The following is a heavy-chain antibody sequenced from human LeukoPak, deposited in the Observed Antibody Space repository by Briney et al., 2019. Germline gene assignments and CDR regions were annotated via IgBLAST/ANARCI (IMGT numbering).Heavy chain of an antibody. CDR2: IYIDGIT. J-gene: IGHJ6*02. V-gene: IGHV4-39*02. CDR1: GGSIRTDGSY. D-gene: IGHD1-26*01. Sequence: SETLSLTCTVSGGSIRTDGSYWAWIRQPPGKGLEWIGSIYIDGITHYNSSLQSRVTLSIDTSKNHFSLRLTSVTAANTAVFYCARLFTRAWEYRYGMDVWGQGTAVTVSS. CDR3: ARLFTRAWEYRYGMDV.